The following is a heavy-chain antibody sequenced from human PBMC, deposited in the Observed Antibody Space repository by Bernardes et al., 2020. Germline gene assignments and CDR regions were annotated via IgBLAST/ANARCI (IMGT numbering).Heavy chain of an antibody. CDR2: IYYSWST. CDR1: GGSISSSSYS. J-gene: IGHJ4*02. V-gene: IGHV4-39*01. CDR3: AAAGRECFDY. Sequence: SETLSLTRTVSGGSISSSSYSWGWIRQPPGKGLEWFGSIYYSWSTYYNPSLKSRVTISVDTSKNQFSLKLSSVTASDTTVYYCAAAGRECFDYWGQGTLVTVSP.